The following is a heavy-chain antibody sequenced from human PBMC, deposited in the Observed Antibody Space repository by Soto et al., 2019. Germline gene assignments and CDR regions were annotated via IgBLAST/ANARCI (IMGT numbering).Heavy chain of an antibody. CDR2: LNPNSGGT. J-gene: IGHJ3*02. V-gene: IGHV1-2*02. Sequence: QVQLVQSGAEVKKPGASVKVSCKASGYTFTGYYMHWVRQAPRQGLEWMGWLNPNSGGTNYAQKFQGRVTMTRVTSNSPAFLGAGRLRSGRPAVYSFARGISPKYCSGGTCYALGAFDIWGQGTMVTVSS. CDR3: ARGISPKYCSGGTCYALGAFDI. D-gene: IGHD2-15*01. CDR1: GYTFTGYY.